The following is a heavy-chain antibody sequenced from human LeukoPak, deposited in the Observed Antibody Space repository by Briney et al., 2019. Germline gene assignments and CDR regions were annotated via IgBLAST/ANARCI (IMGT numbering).Heavy chain of an antibody. Sequence: PWETLSLTCAVYGGSFSGYYWSWIRQPPGKGLEWIGETNHSGTTNYNPSLKSRVTISIDTSRNQFSLKLSSLTAADTGVYYCASSRGYSSSLWYYYMDVWGKGTTVTVSS. V-gene: IGHV4-34*01. CDR1: GGSFSGYY. CDR3: ASSRGYSSSLWYYYMDV. J-gene: IGHJ6*03. CDR2: TNHSGTT. D-gene: IGHD6-13*01.